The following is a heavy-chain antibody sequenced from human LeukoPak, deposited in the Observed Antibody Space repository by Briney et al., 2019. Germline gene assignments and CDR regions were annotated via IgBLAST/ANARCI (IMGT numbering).Heavy chain of an antibody. Sequence: SETLSLTCTVSGGSISSSSYYWGWIRQPPGKGLEWIGSIYYSGSTYYNPSLKSRVTISVDTSKNQFSLKLRSVTAADTAVYFCARANVEEYYYSSGSFKVFDNWGQGTLVTVSS. V-gene: IGHV4-39*07. CDR1: GGSISSSSYY. CDR3: ARANVEEYYYSSGSFKVFDN. J-gene: IGHJ4*02. CDR2: IYYSGST. D-gene: IGHD3-10*01.